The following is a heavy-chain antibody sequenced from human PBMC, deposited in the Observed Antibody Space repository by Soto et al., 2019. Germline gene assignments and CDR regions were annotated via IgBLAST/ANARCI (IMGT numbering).Heavy chain of an antibody. D-gene: IGHD4-4*01. CDR2: ISYDGSNK. Sequence: PGCSLGLSCAASGFTFSSYGMHWVRQAPGKGLEWVAVISYDGSNKYYADSVKGRFTISRDNSKNTLYLQMNSLRAEDTAVYYCAKVSTVTRYYDYYYGMDVWGQGTTGTVYS. CDR3: AKVSTVTRYYDYYYGMDV. J-gene: IGHJ6*02. CDR1: GFTFSSYG. V-gene: IGHV3-30*18.